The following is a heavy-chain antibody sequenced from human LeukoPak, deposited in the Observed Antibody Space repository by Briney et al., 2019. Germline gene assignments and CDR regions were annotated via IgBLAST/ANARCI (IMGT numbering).Heavy chain of an antibody. Sequence: GGSLRLSCAASGFTVSSNYMSWVRQAPGKGLEWVSVIYSGGSTYYADSVKGRFTISRDNSKNTLYLQMNSLRAEDTAVYYCARESSGWFDKPIYWGQGTLVTVSS. CDR1: GFTVSSNY. J-gene: IGHJ4*02. D-gene: IGHD6-19*01. V-gene: IGHV3-66*01. CDR2: IYSGGST. CDR3: ARESSGWFDKPIY.